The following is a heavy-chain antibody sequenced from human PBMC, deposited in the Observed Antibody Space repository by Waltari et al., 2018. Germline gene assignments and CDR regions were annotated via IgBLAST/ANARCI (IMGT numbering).Heavy chain of an antibody. V-gene: IGHV4-39*07. J-gene: IGHJ5*02. Sequence: QLQLQASGPRLVKPAETLSLPCTVSGDSVSSGPYFWAWIRQPPGKGLEWLGSMFYSGTTYHTSSLKSRVTISVDPSKNQGSRQVKSVTAADTAVYFCARDRSGTINSFDPGGRGTLVTVSS. D-gene: IGHD1-26*01. CDR2: MFYSGTT. CDR3: ARDRSGTINSFDP. CDR1: GDSVSSGPYF.